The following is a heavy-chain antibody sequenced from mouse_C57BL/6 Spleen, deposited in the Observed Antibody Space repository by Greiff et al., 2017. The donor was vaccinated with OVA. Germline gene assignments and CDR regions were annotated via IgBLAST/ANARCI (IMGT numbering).Heavy chain of an antibody. J-gene: IGHJ3*01. D-gene: IGHD2-5*01. CDR1: GYTFTSYW. Sequence: VQLQQSGAELAKPGASVTLSCKASGYTFTSYWMHWVKQRPGQGLEWIGYINPSSGSTKYNQKFKDKATLTDDKSSTTAYMQLSSLTYEDSAVYYCAREEYSNYDSAWFAYWGQGTLVTVSA. CDR2: INPSSGST. V-gene: IGHV1-7*01. CDR3: AREEYSNYDSAWFAY.